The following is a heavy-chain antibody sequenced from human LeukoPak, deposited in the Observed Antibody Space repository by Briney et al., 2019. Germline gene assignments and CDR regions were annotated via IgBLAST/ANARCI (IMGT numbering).Heavy chain of an antibody. CDR3: AKEPGSTGAYDT. Sequence: GGSLRLSCAASGFTFSDCSMHWVRLAPGKGLEWVAFIRYDGIGKSYADSVKGRLTVSRDNSKNTLFLQMNSLRTEDTAVYCCAKEPGSTGAYDTWGQGTLVTVPS. D-gene: IGHD5-12*01. CDR2: IRYDGIGK. CDR1: GFTFSDCS. J-gene: IGHJ4*02. V-gene: IGHV3-30*02.